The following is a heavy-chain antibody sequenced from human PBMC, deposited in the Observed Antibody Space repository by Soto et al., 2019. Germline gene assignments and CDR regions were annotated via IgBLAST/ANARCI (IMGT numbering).Heavy chain of an antibody. CDR3: AAEPGMGGMDV. CDR2: IVVGSGNT. V-gene: IGHV1-58*01. CDR1: GFTFTSSA. Sequence: QMHLVQSGPEVKKPGTSVKVSCKASGFTFTSSAVQWVRQARGQRLEWIGWIVVGSGNTNYAQKFQERVTITRDMSTSTAYMELSSLRSEDTAVYYCAAEPGMGGMDVWGQGTTVTVSS. D-gene: IGHD6-13*01. J-gene: IGHJ6*02.